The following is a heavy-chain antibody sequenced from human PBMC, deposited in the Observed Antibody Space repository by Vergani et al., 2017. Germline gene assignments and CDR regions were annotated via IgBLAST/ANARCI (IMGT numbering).Heavy chain of an antibody. CDR2: IKQDGSET. CDR3: ARVNYGDSGPCLAS. J-gene: IGHJ4*02. D-gene: IGHD4-17*01. CDR1: GFIFSNYW. Sequence: EVQLLESGGGLVQPGGSLRLSCAGSGFIFSNYWLTWVRQAPGKGLEWVASIKQDGSETRYVDSVRGRFTISRDNAKKSVSLQMTGLRAEDTAVYYCARVNYGDSGPCLASWGPGTLVTVSS. V-gene: IGHV3-7*04.